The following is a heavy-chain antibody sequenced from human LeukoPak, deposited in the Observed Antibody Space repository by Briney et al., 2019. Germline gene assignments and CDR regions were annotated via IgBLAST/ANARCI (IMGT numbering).Heavy chain of an antibody. V-gene: IGHV3-30*18. J-gene: IGHJ4*02. D-gene: IGHD3-10*01. Sequence: PGRSLRLSCEASGFTFSNYGMHWVRQAPGKGLEWVALISFDGNNKYYADSVKGRFTISRDNSKNTLSVQMNSLRAEDTAVYYCAKDRGQSMIRGNGLDYWGQGTLVTVSS. CDR2: ISFDGNNK. CDR3: AKDRGQSMIRGNGLDY. CDR1: GFTFSNYG.